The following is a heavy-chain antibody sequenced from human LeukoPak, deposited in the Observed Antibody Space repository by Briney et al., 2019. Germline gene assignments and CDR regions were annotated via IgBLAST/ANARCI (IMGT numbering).Heavy chain of an antibody. CDR2: IRSKANSYAT. CDR1: GFTFSGSA. D-gene: IGHD3-22*01. CDR3: TTRMGYYDSSGYTR. J-gene: IGHJ4*02. V-gene: IGHV3-73*01. Sequence: GGSLRLSCAASGFTFSGSAMHWVRQASGKGLEWVGRIRSKANSYATAYAASVKGRFTISRDDSKNTAYLQMNSLKTEGAAVYYCTTRMGYYDSSGYTRGGQGTLVTVSS.